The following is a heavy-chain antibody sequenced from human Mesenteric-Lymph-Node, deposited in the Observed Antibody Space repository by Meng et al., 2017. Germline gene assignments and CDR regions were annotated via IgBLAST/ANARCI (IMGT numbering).Heavy chain of an antibody. CDR2: LSHSCST. J-gene: IGHJ4*02. Sequence: HDSIQGLWTHSGTLSVTRSISCAMLAGKNTSRNWRSLARQRRRKWLERTYELSHSCSTNSKPSLNSRATISVKTSKHLFSLQLSSVTAADTVVYYSGSQNLGGECSFDYWGQGTLVTVSS. CDR1: CAMLAGKNTSRNW. CDR3: GSQNLGGECSFDY. D-gene: IGHD2-21*01. V-gene: IGHV4-4*02.